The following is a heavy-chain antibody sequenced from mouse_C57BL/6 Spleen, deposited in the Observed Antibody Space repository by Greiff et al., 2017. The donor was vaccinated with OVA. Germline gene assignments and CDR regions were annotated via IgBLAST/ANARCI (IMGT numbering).Heavy chain of an antibody. CDR2: ISYDGSN. D-gene: IGHD1-1*01. CDR1: GYSITSGYY. CDR3: ARGDYYGSLSWFAY. Sequence: EVKLVESGPGLVKPSQSLSLTCSVTGYSITSGYYWNWIRQFPGNKLEWMGYISYDGSNNYNPSLKNRISITRDTSKNQFFLKLNSVTTEDTATYYCARGDYYGSLSWFAYWGQGTLVTVSA. J-gene: IGHJ3*01. V-gene: IGHV3-6*01.